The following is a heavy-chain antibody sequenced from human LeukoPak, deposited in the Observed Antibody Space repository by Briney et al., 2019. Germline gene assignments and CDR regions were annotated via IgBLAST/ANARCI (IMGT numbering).Heavy chain of an antibody. CDR1: GFTVSSNY. CDR2: VSDDGNNI. V-gene: IGHV3-30*03. Sequence: GGSLRLSCAASGFTVSSNYMNWVRQAPGKGLEWVAVVSDDGNNIYYADSVKGRFTISRDNSKNTLYLQTNSLRAEDTALYYCVRDRDSTGYYDYWGQGTLVTVSS. J-gene: IGHJ4*02. D-gene: IGHD3-22*01. CDR3: VRDRDSTGYYDY.